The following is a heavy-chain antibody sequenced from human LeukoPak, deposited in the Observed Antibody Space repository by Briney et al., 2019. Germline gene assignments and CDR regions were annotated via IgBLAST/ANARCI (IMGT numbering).Heavy chain of an antibody. D-gene: IGHD3-10*01. V-gene: IGHV4-59*01. J-gene: IGHJ4*02. CDR2: IYYSGST. CDR1: GGSISSYY. CDR3: ARDHRGPFDY. Sequence: SETLSLTCTVSGGSISSYYWSWIRQPPGKGPEWIGYIYYSGSTNYNPSLKSRVTISVDTSKNQFSLKLSSVTAADTAVYYCARDHRGPFDYWGQGTLVTVSS.